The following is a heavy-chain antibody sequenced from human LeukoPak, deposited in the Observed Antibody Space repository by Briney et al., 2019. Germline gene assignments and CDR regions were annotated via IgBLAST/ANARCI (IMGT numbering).Heavy chain of an antibody. CDR2: IRQDGSEK. CDR1: GFTFSNYW. Sequence: GGSLRLSCAASGFTFSNYWMGWVRQAPGKGLEWGANIRQDGSEKYYEDSVKGRFTISRDNAKNSLYLQMNSLRAEDTAVYYCARDSRGTFDYWGQGTLVTVSS. CDR3: ARDSRGTFDY. J-gene: IGHJ4*02. V-gene: IGHV3-7*05. D-gene: IGHD3-10*01.